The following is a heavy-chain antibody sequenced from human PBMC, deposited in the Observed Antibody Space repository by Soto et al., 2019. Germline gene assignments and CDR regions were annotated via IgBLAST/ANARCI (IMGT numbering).Heavy chain of an antibody. V-gene: IGHV1-18*01. CDR1: GYTFTSYG. D-gene: IGHD3-22*01. CDR2: ISAYNGNT. J-gene: IGHJ5*02. Sequence: ASVKVSCKASGYTFTSYGISWVRQAPGQGLEWMGWISAYNGNTNYAQKLQGRVTMTTDTSTSTAYMELRSLRSDDTAVYYCAREDYYDSSGYYFFSYWFDPWGQGTLVTVS. CDR3: AREDYYDSSGYYFFSYWFDP.